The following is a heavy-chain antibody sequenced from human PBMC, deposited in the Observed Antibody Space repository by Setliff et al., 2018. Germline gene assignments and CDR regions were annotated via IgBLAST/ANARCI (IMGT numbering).Heavy chain of an antibody. CDR1: GGSFSGYY. Sequence: SETLSLTCAVYGGSFSGYYWSWIRQPPGKGLEWIGEINHSGSTNYHPSLKSRVTISVDTSKNQFSMKLSSVTAADTAGYYCARMTGFQYIDVWGKGTTVTVSS. CDR3: ARMTGFQYIDV. D-gene: IGHD3-3*01. CDR2: INHSGST. J-gene: IGHJ6*03. V-gene: IGHV4-34*01.